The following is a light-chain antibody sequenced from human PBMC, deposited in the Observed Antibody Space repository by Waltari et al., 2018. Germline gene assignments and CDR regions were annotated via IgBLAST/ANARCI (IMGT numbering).Light chain of an antibody. J-gene: IGLJ3*02. CDR3: QSYDDFDWI. Sequence: NVILTQPHSVSEFPGKTVTITCTASSGRIATHYVQWYQQRPGSGPTPVIYEDTQRPSGVPARFSGSIDSSSNSASLTISGLQPEDEADYYCQSYDDFDWIFGGGTKLTVL. V-gene: IGLV6-57*02. CDR1: SGRIATHY. CDR2: EDT.